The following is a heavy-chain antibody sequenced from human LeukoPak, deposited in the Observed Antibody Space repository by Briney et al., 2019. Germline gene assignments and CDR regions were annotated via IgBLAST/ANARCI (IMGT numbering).Heavy chain of an antibody. V-gene: IGHV4-31*03. D-gene: IGHD2-21*01. Sequence: SETLSLTCTVSGGSISSGAHYWSWIRQHPGQGLEWIGYIRYTGSSFYNPSLQSRVSISVDTSKNQFSLKLSSVTAADTAVYYCARDGGYSMDVWGEGTTVTVSS. CDR2: IRYTGSS. CDR3: ARDGGYSMDV. CDR1: GGSISSGAHY. J-gene: IGHJ6*03.